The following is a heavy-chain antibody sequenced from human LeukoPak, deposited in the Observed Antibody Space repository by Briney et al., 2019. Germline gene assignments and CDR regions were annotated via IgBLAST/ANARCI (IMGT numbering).Heavy chain of an antibody. CDR3: ATGSGWYSPDY. J-gene: IGHJ4*02. D-gene: IGHD6-19*01. V-gene: IGHV3-49*04. CDR1: GFTFVNSV. Sequence: GSLSLSCSVSGFTFVNSVVNWVRQAPGKGLEWVGFIRSKAYGGTTEYAASVKGRFTISRDDSKSIAYLQMNSLKTEDTAVYYCATGSGWYSPDYWGQGTLVTVSS. CDR2: IRSKAYGGTT.